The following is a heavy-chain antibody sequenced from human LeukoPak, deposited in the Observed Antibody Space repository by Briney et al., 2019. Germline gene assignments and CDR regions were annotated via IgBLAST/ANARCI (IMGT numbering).Heavy chain of an antibody. Sequence: ASVKVSCKASGYTFSGYYMHWVRQAPGQGLEWVGWINPNSGGTNYAQKFQGRVTMTRDTAISTAYMELSRLRYDDTAVYYCARPLRVTMVRGAAFRASSDFDPWGQGTLVTVSS. CDR1: GYTFSGYY. CDR3: ARPLRVTMVRGAAFRASSDFDP. CDR2: INPNSGGT. J-gene: IGHJ5*02. V-gene: IGHV1-2*02. D-gene: IGHD3-10*01.